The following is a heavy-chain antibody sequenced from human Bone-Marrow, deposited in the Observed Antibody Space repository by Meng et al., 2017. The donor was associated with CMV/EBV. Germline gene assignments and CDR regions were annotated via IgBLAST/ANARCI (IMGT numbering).Heavy chain of an antibody. CDR3: AREGGGYSYGTPYYYYGMDV. V-gene: IGHV1-2*02. Sequence: ASVKVSCKASGYTFTGYYMHWVRQAPGQGLEWMGWINPNSGGTNYAQKFQGRVTMTRDTSISTAYMELSRLRSDDTAVYYCAREGGGYSYGTPYYYYGMDVWGQGTTVTVSS. J-gene: IGHJ6*02. D-gene: IGHD5-18*01. CDR2: INPNSGGT. CDR1: GYTFTGYY.